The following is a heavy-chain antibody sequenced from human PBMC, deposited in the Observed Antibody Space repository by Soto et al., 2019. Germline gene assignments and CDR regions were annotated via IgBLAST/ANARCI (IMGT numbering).Heavy chain of an antibody. J-gene: IGHJ6*02. CDR1: GFTFSSYA. CDR2: ISGSGGST. CDR3: AKALRSGESPYYYYGMDV. D-gene: IGHD3-3*01. Sequence: GGSLRLSCAGSGFTFSSYAMSWVRQAPGKGLEWVSAISGSGGSTYYADSVKGRFTISRDNSKNTLYLQMNSLRAEDTAVYYCAKALRSGESPYYYYGMDVWGQGTTVTVSS. V-gene: IGHV3-23*01.